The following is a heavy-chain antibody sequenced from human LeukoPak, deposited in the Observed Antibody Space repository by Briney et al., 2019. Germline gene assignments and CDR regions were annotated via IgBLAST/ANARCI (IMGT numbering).Heavy chain of an antibody. J-gene: IGHJ4*02. V-gene: IGHV1-18*01. D-gene: IGHD3-10*01. CDR1: GYDFSSYG. Sequence: ASVKVSCKASGYDFSSYGISWVRQAPGQGLQWMGWISVYNGKTNYGPLQGRVTMTTDTSTSTAYMELRSLRSDDTAVYYCARVLGEYCDSPDYWGQGTLVTVSS. CDR2: ISVYNGKT. CDR3: ARVLGEYCDSPDY.